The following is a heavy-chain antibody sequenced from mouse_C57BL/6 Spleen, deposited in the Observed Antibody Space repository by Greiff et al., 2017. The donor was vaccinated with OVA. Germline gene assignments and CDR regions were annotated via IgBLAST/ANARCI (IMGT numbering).Heavy chain of an antibody. CDR3: ARCNYGSTNWYFDV. CDR1: GYTFTSYW. J-gene: IGHJ1*03. Sequence: VQLQQPGAELVMPGASVKLSCKASGYTFTSYWMHWVKQRPGQGLEWIGEIDPSDSYTNYNQKFKGKSTLTVDKSSSTAYMQLSSLTSEDSAVYYCARCNYGSTNWYFDVWGTGTTGTVSA. CDR2: IDPSDSYT. D-gene: IGHD1-1*01. V-gene: IGHV1-69*01.